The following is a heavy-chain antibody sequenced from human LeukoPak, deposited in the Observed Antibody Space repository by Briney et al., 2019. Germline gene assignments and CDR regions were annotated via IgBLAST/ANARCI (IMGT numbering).Heavy chain of an antibody. CDR2: IKQDGSEK. CDR3: AREDGNPAGYYYYGMGV. CDR1: GFTFSSYW. Sequence: GGSLRLSCAASGFTFSSYWMTWVRQAPGKGPEWVANIKQDGSEKYSVDSVKGRFTISRDNAKNSLYLKMDSLRAEDTAVYYCAREDGNPAGYYYYGMGVWGQGTTVTVSS. J-gene: IGHJ6*02. V-gene: IGHV3-7*03. D-gene: IGHD4-23*01.